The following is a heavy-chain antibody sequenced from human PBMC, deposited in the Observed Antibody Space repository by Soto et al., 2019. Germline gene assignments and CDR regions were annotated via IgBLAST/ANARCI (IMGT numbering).Heavy chain of an antibody. D-gene: IGHD3-9*01. J-gene: IGHJ3*02. CDR1: GYAFTTYS. CDR2: ISPGNGNT. V-gene: IGHV1-3*01. Sequence: QVQLVQSGAEVRKPGASVKVSCKASGYAFTTYSMHWVRQAPGQRLEWLGWISPGNGNTKYSQHFQGRVSITRDTSASTVYLELISLTSEDTTVYFCARGDTSWHDACDIWGQGTMVTVSS. CDR3: ARGDTSWHDACDI.